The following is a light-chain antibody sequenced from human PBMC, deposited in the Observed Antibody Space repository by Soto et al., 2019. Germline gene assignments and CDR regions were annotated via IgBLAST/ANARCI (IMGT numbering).Light chain of an antibody. CDR3: QSYDTNNWV. CDR1: SGSIASNY. Sequence: NFMLTQPHSVSESPGKTVTISCTGSSGSIASNYVQWYQQRPGSAPTTVIYEDNHRPSGVPDRFSGSIDRSSNSASLTISGLKAEDEADYYCQSYDTNNWVFGGGTQLTVL. CDR2: EDN. J-gene: IGLJ3*02. V-gene: IGLV6-57*02.